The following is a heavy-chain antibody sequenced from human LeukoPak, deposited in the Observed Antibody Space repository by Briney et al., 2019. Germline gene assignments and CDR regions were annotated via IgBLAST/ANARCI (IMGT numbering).Heavy chain of an antibody. CDR3: AHIFAGSYAFDI. CDR1: GYSISSGYY. J-gene: IGHJ3*02. Sequence: SETLSLTCTVSGYSISSGYYWSWIRQPPGKGLEWIGEISHSGSTNYNPSLKSRVTMSIDTSKNQFSLKLGSVTAVDTAVYYCAHIFAGSYAFDIWGQGTMVTVSS. CDR2: ISHSGST. V-gene: IGHV4-38-2*02. D-gene: IGHD3-9*01.